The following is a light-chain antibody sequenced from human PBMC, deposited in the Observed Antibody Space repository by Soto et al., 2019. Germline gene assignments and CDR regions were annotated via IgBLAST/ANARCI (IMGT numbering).Light chain of an antibody. CDR3: QSFDSSLRGVV. CDR2: DNT. Sequence: QSVLTQPPSVSGAPGQTVTISCTWSSSNIGATYNAHWYQHLPGTAPKLLIYDNTNRPSGVPDRFSGSKSGTSASLAITGLQADDEADYYCQSFDSSLRGVVFGGGTKVTVL. V-gene: IGLV1-40*01. CDR1: SSNIGATYN. J-gene: IGLJ2*01.